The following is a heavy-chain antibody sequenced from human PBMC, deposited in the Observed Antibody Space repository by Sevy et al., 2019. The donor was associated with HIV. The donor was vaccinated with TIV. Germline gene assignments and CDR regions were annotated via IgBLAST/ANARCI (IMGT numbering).Heavy chain of an antibody. V-gene: IGHV3-33*01. CDR2: IWYDGSNK. CDR3: AREFKGGGGWYYFDY. J-gene: IGHJ4*02. Sequence: GGSLRLSCAASGFTFSSYGMHWVRQAPGKGLEWVAVIWYDGSNKYYADSVKGRFTISRDNSKNTLYLQMNSLRAEDTAVYYCAREFKGGGGWYYFDYWGQGTLVTVSS. CDR1: GFTFSSYG. D-gene: IGHD6-19*01.